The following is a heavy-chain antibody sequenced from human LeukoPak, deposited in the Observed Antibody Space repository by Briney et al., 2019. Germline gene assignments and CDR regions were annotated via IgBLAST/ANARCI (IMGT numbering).Heavy chain of an antibody. Sequence: PSETLSLTCTVSGGSISSYYWSWIRQPPGKGLEWIGYIYYSGSTNYNPSLKSRVTISVDTSKNQFSLKLSSVTAADTAVYYCARGRGAYVHYFDYWGQGTLVTVSS. CDR3: ARGRGAYVHYFDY. D-gene: IGHD3-10*01. J-gene: IGHJ4*02. CDR2: IYYSGST. CDR1: GGSISSYY. V-gene: IGHV4-59*01.